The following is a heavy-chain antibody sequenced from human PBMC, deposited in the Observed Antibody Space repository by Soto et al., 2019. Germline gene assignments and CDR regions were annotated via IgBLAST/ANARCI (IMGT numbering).Heavy chain of an antibody. CDR1: GGTFSSYA. CDR3: STYPPFYYGPGWFDP. D-gene: IGHD3-10*01. J-gene: IGHJ5*02. CDR2: IITIFGTA. V-gene: IGHV1-69*01. Sequence: QVQLVQYGAEVKKPGSSVKVSCKASGGTFSSYAISWVRQAPGQGLEWMGGIITIFGTANYAQKFQGRVTSTAEEYTSITYMALSSLKSGDTAVYYCSTYPPFYYGPGWFDPWGQGTLVTVSS.